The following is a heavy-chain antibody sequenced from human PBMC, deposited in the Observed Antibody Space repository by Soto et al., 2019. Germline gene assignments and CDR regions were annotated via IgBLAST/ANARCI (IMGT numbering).Heavy chain of an antibody. Sequence: PGGSLRLSCAASGLDFSSEVMCWVRQAPGKGLEWVSSISGSGRTIYHADSMRGRFAISRDNSKNSLYLQLNNLRVDDTAVYYCAKVGPSYYYGMDVWGQGPTVTVSS. CDR2: ISGSGRTI. CDR3: AKVGPSYYYGMDV. V-gene: IGHV3-23*01. D-gene: IGHD1-26*01. J-gene: IGHJ6*02. CDR1: GLDFSSEV.